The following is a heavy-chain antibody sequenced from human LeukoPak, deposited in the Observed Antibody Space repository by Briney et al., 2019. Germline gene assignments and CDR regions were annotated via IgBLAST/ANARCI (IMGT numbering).Heavy chain of an antibody. J-gene: IGHJ6*03. CDR1: GGFISSYY. CDR2: IYSSGNT. Sequence: SETLSLTCTVSGGFISSYYWNWIRQTPGKGLEWIGSIYSSGNTNYNPSLKSRVTISVDTSKNQFSLKLSSVTAADTAVYYCARHKKRHYYMDVWGKGTTVTISS. V-gene: IGHV4-59*08. CDR3: ARHKKRHYYMDV.